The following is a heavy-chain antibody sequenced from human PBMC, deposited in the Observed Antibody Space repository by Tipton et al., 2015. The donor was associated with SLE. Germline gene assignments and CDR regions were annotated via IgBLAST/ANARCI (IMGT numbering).Heavy chain of an antibody. V-gene: IGHV3-9*01. Sequence: SLRLSCAASGFTFDDYAMHWVRQAPGKGLEWVSGISWNSGSIGYADSVKGRFTISRDNAKNSLYLQMNSLRAEDTALYYCAKDTSGSGDLGYYMDVWGKGTTVTVSS. D-gene: IGHD4-17*01. CDR2: ISWNSGSI. J-gene: IGHJ6*03. CDR1: GFTFDDYA. CDR3: AKDTSGSGDLGYYMDV.